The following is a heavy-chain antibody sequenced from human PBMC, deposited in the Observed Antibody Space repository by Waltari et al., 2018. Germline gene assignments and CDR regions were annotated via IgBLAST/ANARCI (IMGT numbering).Heavy chain of an antibody. Sequence: EVQLVETGGGLIQPGGSLRLSCAASGLTVSSTYMSWVRQAPGKGLEWVSVIDTGGSTYYADSVKGRFTISRDNSKNTLYLQINTPRAEDTAVYYCARGLGPYGTGWIIWGQGTMVTVSS. CDR1: GLTVSSTY. CDR3: ARGLGPYGTGWII. CDR2: IDTGGST. V-gene: IGHV3-53*02. D-gene: IGHD4-17*01. J-gene: IGHJ3*02.